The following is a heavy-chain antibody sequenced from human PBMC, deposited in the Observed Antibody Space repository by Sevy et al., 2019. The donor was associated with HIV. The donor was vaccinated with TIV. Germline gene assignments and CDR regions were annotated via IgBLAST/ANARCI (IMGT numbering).Heavy chain of an antibody. D-gene: IGHD2-2*01. CDR3: TTEGCSTNCYSDY. V-gene: IGHV3-15*01. J-gene: IGHJ4*02. Sequence: GGSLRLSCAASGFTFSNVWMSWVRQAPGKGLEWVGRIKSKAYGGTTDYAAPVKGRFTIARDDSQSTLYLHMNGLETEDTAVYYCTTEGCSTNCYSDYWGQGTLVTVSS. CDR2: IKSKAYGGTT. CDR1: GFTFSNVW.